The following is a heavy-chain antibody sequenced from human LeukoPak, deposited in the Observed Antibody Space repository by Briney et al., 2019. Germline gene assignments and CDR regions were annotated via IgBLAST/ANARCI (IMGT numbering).Heavy chain of an antibody. J-gene: IGHJ4*02. CDR1: GFTFSSYG. Sequence: GGSLRLSCAASGFTFSSYGMHWVRQAPGKGLEWVAVIWYDGSNKYYADSVKGRFTISRDNSKNTLYLQMNSLRAEDTAVYYCARQSYYYDSSGYYPIDYWGPGTLVTVSS. CDR3: ARQSYYYDSSGYYPIDY. V-gene: IGHV3-33*01. CDR2: IWYDGSNK. D-gene: IGHD3-22*01.